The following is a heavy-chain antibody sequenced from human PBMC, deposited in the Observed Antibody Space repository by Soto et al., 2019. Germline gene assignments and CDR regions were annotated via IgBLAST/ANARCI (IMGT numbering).Heavy chain of an antibody. V-gene: IGHV1-69*13. CDR3: AGDLGPFANGVCPSWFDP. CDR1: GGTFSSYA. Sequence: AASVKVSCKASGGTFSSYAISWVRQAPGQGLEWMGGIIPIFGTANYAQKFQGRVTITADESTSTAYMELSSLRSEDTAVYYCAGDLGPFANGVCPSWFDPWVQGTLVTVAS. CDR2: IIPIFGTA. J-gene: IGHJ5*02. D-gene: IGHD2-8*01.